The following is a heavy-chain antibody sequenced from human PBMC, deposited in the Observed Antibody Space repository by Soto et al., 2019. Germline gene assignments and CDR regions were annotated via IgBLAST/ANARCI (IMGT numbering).Heavy chain of an antibody. Sequence: SETLSLTCTVSGGSMISYYWSWIRQPPGRGLEWIGFIYYAGSTKYNPYLNSRVTISVDKSKNQFSLKVTSATVADTATYYCARLGGYCDRTGCYGYYALDVWGQGTTVTVS. CDR1: GGSMISYY. V-gene: IGHV4-59*08. D-gene: IGHD2-15*01. CDR2: IYYAGST. J-gene: IGHJ6*02. CDR3: ARLGGYCDRTGCYGYYALDV.